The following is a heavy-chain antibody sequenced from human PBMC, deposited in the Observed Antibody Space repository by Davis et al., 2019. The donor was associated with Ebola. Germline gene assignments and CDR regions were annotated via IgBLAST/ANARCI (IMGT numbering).Heavy chain of an antibody. CDR2: SNK. D-gene: IGHD5-18*01. Sequence: GGSLRLSCAASGFTFSTYGMHWVRQVASNKYYADSVKGRFTISRDNSKNTLYLQMSSLRAEDTAVYYCARVDAAMVFYGMDVWGQGTTVTVSS. CDR3: ARVDAAMVFYGMDV. V-gene: IGHV3-30*03. CDR1: GFTFSTYG. J-gene: IGHJ6*02.